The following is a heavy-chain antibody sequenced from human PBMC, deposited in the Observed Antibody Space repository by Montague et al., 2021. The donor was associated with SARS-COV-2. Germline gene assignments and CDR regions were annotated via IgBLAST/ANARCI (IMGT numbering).Heavy chain of an antibody. CDR1: GFTFTSYA. CDR3: AKASWIQLWFRTPYFDY. V-gene: IGHV3-23*01. Sequence: SLSLSCAASGFTFTSYAMSWVRQAPGKGLEWVPAISGSGGSTYYADSVKGRFTISRDNSKNTLYLQMNSLRAEDTAVYYCAKASWIQLWFRTPYFDYWGQGTLVTVSS. J-gene: IGHJ4*02. CDR2: ISGSGGST. D-gene: IGHD5-18*01.